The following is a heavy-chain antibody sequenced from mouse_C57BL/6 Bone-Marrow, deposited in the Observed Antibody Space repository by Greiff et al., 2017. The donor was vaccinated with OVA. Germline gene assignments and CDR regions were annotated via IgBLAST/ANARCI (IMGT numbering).Heavy chain of an antibody. CDR3: ARGNYGNYEGAWFAY. J-gene: IGHJ3*01. CDR2: IYPGSGNT. D-gene: IGHD2-1*01. CDR1: GYTFTDYY. Sequence: VQVVESGAELVRPGASVKLSCKASGYTFTDYYINWVKQRPGQGLEWIARIYPGSGNTYYNEKFKGKATLTAEKSSSTAYMQLSSLTSEDSAVYFCARGNYGNYEGAWFAYWGQGTLVTVSA. V-gene: IGHV1-76*01.